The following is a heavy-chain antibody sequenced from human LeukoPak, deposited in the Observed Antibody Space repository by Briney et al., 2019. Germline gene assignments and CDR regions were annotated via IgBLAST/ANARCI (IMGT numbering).Heavy chain of an antibody. CDR2: INTNTGNP. CDR3: ARKPPTTYSSGWFYFDY. V-gene: IGHV7-4-1*02. Sequence: ASVKVSCKASGYTFTSYAMNWVRQAPGQGLEWMGWINTNTGNPTYAQGFTGRFVFSLDTSVSTAYLQISSLKAEDTAVYYCARKPPTTYSSGWFYFDYWGQGTLVTVSS. J-gene: IGHJ4*02. CDR1: GYTFTSYA. D-gene: IGHD6-19*01.